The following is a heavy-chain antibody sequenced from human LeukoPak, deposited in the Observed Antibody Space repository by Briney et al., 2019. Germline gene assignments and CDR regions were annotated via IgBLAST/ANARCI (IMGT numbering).Heavy chain of an antibody. Sequence: GGSLRLSCAASGFTVSSNYMSWVRQAPGKGLEWVSVIYSGGSTYYADSVKGRFTISRDNAKNSLYLQMNSLRAEDSAVYYCARASGPGTRDYWGQGTLVTVSS. CDR1: GFTVSSNY. CDR2: IYSGGST. CDR3: ARASGPGTRDY. J-gene: IGHJ4*02. D-gene: IGHD1-26*01. V-gene: IGHV3-66*01.